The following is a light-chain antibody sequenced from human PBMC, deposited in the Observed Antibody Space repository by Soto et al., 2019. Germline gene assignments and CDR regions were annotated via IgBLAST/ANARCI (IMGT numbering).Light chain of an antibody. Sequence: EIVMTQSPATLSVSPLERATLSCIASQSVSSNLAWYQQKPGQAPRLLIYGASTRATGIPARFSGSGSGTEFTLTISSLQSEDFAVYYCQQYNNWPTTFGQGTKV. J-gene: IGKJ1*01. V-gene: IGKV3-15*01. CDR3: QQYNNWPTT. CDR1: QSVSSN. CDR2: GAS.